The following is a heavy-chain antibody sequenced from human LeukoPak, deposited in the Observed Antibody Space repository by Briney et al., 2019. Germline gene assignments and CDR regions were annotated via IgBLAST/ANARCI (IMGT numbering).Heavy chain of an antibody. CDR1: GFTFSSYW. J-gene: IGHJ6*04. Sequence: GGSLRLSCAASGFTFSSYWMHWVRQAPGKGLVWVSRINSDGSSTSYADSVKGRFTISRDNAKNTLYLQMNSLRAEDTAVYYCARDPGRISASRIMDVWGKGTTVTVSS. D-gene: IGHD2-15*01. CDR3: ARDPGRISASRIMDV. V-gene: IGHV3-74*01. CDR2: INSDGSST.